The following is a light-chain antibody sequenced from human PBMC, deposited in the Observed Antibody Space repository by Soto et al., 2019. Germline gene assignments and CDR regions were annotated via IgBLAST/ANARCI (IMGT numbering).Light chain of an antibody. CDR2: DVS. CDR3: SSYTSSSTLDVV. V-gene: IGLV2-14*01. J-gene: IGLJ2*01. Sequence: QSALTQPASVSGSPGQSITISCTGTSSDVGGYNYVSWYQQHPGKAPKLLIYDVSNRPSGVSNRFSGAKSGNTASQTISGLRTEDEADYYCSSYTSSSTLDVVFGGGTKLTFL. CDR1: SSDVGGYNY.